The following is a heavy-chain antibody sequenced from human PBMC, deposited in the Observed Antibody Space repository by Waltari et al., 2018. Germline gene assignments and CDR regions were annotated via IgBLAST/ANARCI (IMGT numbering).Heavy chain of an antibody. D-gene: IGHD6-13*01. V-gene: IGHV4-38-2*02. CDR2: IYHSGST. CDR1: GYSISSGYY. J-gene: IGHJ4*02. CDR3: AREGEQQLDVDY. Sequence: QVQLQESGPGLVKPSETLSLTCAVSGYSISSGYYWGWIRQPPGKGLEWIGSIYHSGSTYYNPSLKSRVTISVDTSKNQFSLKLSAVTAADTAVYYCAREGEQQLDVDYWGQGTLVTVSS.